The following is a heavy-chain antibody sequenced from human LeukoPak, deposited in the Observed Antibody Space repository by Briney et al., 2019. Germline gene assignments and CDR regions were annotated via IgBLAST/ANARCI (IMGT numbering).Heavy chain of an antibody. CDR1: GGSISSGSYY. CDR3: ASQRGGTPYYFDY. V-gene: IGHV4-61*02. J-gene: IGHJ4*02. Sequence: SQTLSLTCTVSGGSISSGSYYWSWIRQPAGKGLEWIGRIYASGSTNYNPSLKSRVTISVDTSKNHFSLKLSSVTAADTAVYYCASQRGGTPYYFDYWGQGTLVTVSS. CDR2: IYASGST. D-gene: IGHD1-1*01.